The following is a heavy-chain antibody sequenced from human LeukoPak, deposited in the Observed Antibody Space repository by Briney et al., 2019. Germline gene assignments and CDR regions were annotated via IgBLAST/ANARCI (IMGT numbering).Heavy chain of an antibody. D-gene: IGHD3-22*01. CDR3: ARGNFPNYYDSSGYYY. V-gene: IGHV4-59*08. CDR2: VYYRGTT. J-gene: IGHJ4*02. Sequence: SETLSLTCTVSGGSSSSYYWSWVRQSPGEGLQWIGYVYYRGTTNSNPSLRSRVTISLDTSKNQFSLKLSSVTAADTAVYYCARGNFPNYYDSSGYYYWGQGTLVTVSS. CDR1: GGSSSSYY.